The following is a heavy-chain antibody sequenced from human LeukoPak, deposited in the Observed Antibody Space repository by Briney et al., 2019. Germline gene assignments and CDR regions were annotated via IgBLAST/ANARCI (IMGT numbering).Heavy chain of an antibody. Sequence: GGSLRLSCAASGFTFSDYNVRWIRQAPGKGLEWVSSISRSGSTKYYADSVKGRFTISRDNAKNSLYLQMNSLGAEDTAVYYCARGSTWMDDAFDIWGQGTMVTVSS. CDR3: ARGSTWMDDAFDI. CDR1: GFTFSDYN. V-gene: IGHV3-11*04. J-gene: IGHJ3*02. CDR2: ISRSGSTK. D-gene: IGHD5-12*01.